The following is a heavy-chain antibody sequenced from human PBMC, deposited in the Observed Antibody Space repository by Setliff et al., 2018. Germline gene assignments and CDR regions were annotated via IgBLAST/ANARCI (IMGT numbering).Heavy chain of an antibody. J-gene: IGHJ4*02. CDR3: ARTPDGFLGDGYNLNTLGYFDS. V-gene: IGHV4-34*01. CDR2: INHGGST. CDR1: GGSFSGYY. Sequence: PSETLSLTCAVYGGSFSGYYWSWIRQPPGKGLEWIGEINHGGSTNYNPSLKSRVTISVDTSKNQFSLKLSSVTAADTAVYYCARTPDGFLGDGYNLNTLGYFDSWGQGTLVT. D-gene: IGHD3-3*01.